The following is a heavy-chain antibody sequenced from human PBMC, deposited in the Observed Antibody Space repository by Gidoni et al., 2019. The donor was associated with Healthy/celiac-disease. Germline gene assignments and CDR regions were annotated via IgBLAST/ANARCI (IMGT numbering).Heavy chain of an antibody. CDR2: IYYGGST. J-gene: IGHJ5*02. CDR1: GGAISSYA. CDR3: ARHEVGYCSGGSCYPGWFDP. D-gene: IGHD2-15*01. V-gene: IGHV4-59*08. Sequence: QVQLQESGPGLVKPSETLSLTCTVSGGAISSYAWSWIRQPPGKGLEWIGYIYYGGSTNYYPSLKSRVTISVDTSKNQFSLKLSSVTAADTAVYYCARHEVGYCSGGSCYPGWFDPWGQGTLVTVSS.